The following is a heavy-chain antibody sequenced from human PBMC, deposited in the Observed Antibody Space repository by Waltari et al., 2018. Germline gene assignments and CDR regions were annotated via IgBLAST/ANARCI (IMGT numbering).Heavy chain of an antibody. Sequence: QLQLQESGPGLVKPSETLSLTCSVSGGSLTNTNHYWGWIRQPPGQGLAWIGTMSYLGATYSSPSLKSRVTISRDTSTNQLSLKLGSVTAADTAMYYCATYIGASVGTAAFDVWGQGTMVTVSS. CDR2: MSYLGAT. V-gene: IGHV4-39*01. CDR1: GGSLTNTNHY. CDR3: ATYIGASVGTAAFDV. D-gene: IGHD5-12*01. J-gene: IGHJ3*01.